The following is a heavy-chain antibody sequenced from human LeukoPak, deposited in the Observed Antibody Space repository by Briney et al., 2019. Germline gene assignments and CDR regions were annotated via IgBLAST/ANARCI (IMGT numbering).Heavy chain of an antibody. CDR1: GFTFSSYA. CDR3: ARGYDFWSGYSFDY. J-gene: IGHJ4*02. D-gene: IGHD3-3*01. Sequence: PGGSLRLSCAASGFTFSSYAMSWVRQAPGKGLEWVSAISGSGGSTYYADSVKGRFTISRDNSKNTLYLQMNSLRAEDTAVYYCARGYDFWSGYSFDYWGQGTLVTVSS. V-gene: IGHV3-23*01. CDR2: ISGSGGST.